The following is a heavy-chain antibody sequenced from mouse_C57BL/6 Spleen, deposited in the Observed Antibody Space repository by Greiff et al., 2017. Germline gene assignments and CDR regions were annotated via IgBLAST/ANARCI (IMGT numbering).Heavy chain of an antibody. CDR3: ARGATVVAYWYFDV. Sequence: QVQLQQPGAELVKPGASVKLSCKASGYTFTSYWMQWVKQRPGQGLEWIGEIDPSDSYTNYNQKFKGKATLTVDTSSSTAYMQLSSLTSEDSAVYYCARGATVVAYWYFDVWDTGTTVTVSS. CDR2: IDPSDSYT. J-gene: IGHJ1*03. CDR1: GYTFTSYW. D-gene: IGHD1-1*01. V-gene: IGHV1-50*01.